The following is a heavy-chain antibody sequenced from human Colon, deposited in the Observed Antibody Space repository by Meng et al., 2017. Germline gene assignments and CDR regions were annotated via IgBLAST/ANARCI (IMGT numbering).Heavy chain of an antibody. CDR1: GGSVSSCSYC. Sequence: GSLRLSCTVSGGSVSSCSYCWSWLRQPPGKGLEWIGYIYYSGSTNYNPSLKSRATISVDTYKNQFSLKLSSVTAADAAVYYSAGTNGDDDGEIFDYWGQGTLVTVSS. J-gene: IGHJ4*02. D-gene: IGHD4-17*01. CDR2: IYYSGST. V-gene: IGHV4-61*01. CDR3: AGTNGDDDGEIFDY.